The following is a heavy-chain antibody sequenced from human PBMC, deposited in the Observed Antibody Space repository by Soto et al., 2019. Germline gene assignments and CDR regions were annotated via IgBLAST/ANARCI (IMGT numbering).Heavy chain of an antibody. CDR1: GFTFSSYS. J-gene: IGHJ4*02. CDR2: ISSSSSTI. Sequence: EVQLVESGGGLVQPGGSLRLSCAASGFTFSSYSMNWVRQAPGKGLEWVSYISSSSSTIYYADSVKGRFTISRDNAKNSLSQQMNSLSSDDTAVYYGAREGRDEWERAYFDYWGQGPLVTVSS. V-gene: IGHV3-48*01. D-gene: IGHD1-26*01. CDR3: AREGRDEWERAYFDY.